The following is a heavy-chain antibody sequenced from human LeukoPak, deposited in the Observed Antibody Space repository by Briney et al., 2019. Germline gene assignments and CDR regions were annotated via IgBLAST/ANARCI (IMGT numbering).Heavy chain of an antibody. V-gene: IGHV3-30*03. CDR1: GFTFSSYW. D-gene: IGHD6-13*01. J-gene: IGHJ4*02. Sequence: PGGSLRLSCAASGFTFSSYWMSWVRQAPGKGLEWVAAISYDGRDKHHVDSVKGRFIISIDNSKNTLYLQMNSLRAEDTAVYYCARDRVRIASYYFDSWGQGTLVTVSS. CDR2: ISYDGRDK. CDR3: ARDRVRIASYYFDS.